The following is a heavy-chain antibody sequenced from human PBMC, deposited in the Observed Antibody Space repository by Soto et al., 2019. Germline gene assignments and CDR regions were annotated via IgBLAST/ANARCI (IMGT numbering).Heavy chain of an antibody. V-gene: IGHV4-34*01. CDR2: INHSGST. J-gene: IGHJ5*02. D-gene: IGHD2-2*01. Sequence: SETLSLTCAVYGGSFSGYYWSWIRQPPGKELECIGEINHSGSTNYNPSLKSRVTISVDTSKNQFSLKLSSVTAADTAVYYCARTLPVVVPAALPNWFDPWGQGTLVTVSS. CDR1: GGSFSGYY. CDR3: ARTLPVVVPAALPNWFDP.